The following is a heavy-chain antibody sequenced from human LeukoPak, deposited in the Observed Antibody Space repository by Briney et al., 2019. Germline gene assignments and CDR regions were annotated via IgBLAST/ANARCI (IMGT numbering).Heavy chain of an antibody. CDR2: ITGDGSFT. CDR3: AKSRNYGSGSYLDY. J-gene: IGHJ4*02. CDR1: GFTFDDYA. D-gene: IGHD3-10*01. V-gene: IGHV3-43*02. Sequence: GGPLRLSCAPSGFTFDDYAMHWVRQSPGKALEWVSLITGDGSFTCHADSVKGRFTISRNNSKNSLYLQMNSLRTEDTSLYYCAKSRNYGSGSYLDYWGPGTLVTVSS.